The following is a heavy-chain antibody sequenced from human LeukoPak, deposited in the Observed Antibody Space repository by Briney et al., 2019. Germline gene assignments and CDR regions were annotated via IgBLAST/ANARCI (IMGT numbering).Heavy chain of an antibody. V-gene: IGHV1-8*01. D-gene: IGHD3-9*01. J-gene: IGHJ3*02. Sequence: ASVKVSCKASGYTFTSYDINWVRQATGQGLEWMGWMNPNSGNTGYAQKFQGRVTMTRNTSISTAYMELSSLRSEDTAVYYCARGDRYFDWLLSLGSGSDAFGIWGQGTMVTVSS. CDR3: ARGDRYFDWLLSLGSGSDAFGI. CDR2: MNPNSGNT. CDR1: GYTFTSYD.